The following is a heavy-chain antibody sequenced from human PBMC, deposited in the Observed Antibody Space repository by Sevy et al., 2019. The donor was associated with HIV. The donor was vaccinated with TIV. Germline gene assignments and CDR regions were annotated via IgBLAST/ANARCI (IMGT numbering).Heavy chain of an antibody. CDR2: ISPHNGDT. CDR1: GYTFSSYR. CDR3: ARAYCSGGRCYSLAY. Sequence: ASVEISCKVSGYTFSSYRIHWVRQAPGQGLEWIGWISPHNGDTNYAQKLQGRVTMITDTSTSTAYMELRSLRSDDTAVYYCARAYCSGGRCYSLAYWGQGTLVTVSS. V-gene: IGHV1-18*01. D-gene: IGHD2-15*01. J-gene: IGHJ4*02.